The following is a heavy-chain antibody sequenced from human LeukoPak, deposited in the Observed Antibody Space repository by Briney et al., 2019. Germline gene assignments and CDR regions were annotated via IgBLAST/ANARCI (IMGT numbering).Heavy chain of an antibody. Sequence: SVKVSCKASGYTFTNHAMHWVRQAPGQGLEWMGGIIPIFGTANYAQKFQGRVTITADESTSTAYMELSSLRSEDTAVYYCARSNCGGDCYSFNYWGQGTLVTVSS. CDR1: GYTFTNHA. J-gene: IGHJ4*02. D-gene: IGHD2-21*02. CDR2: IIPIFGTA. V-gene: IGHV1-69*13. CDR3: ARSNCGGDCYSFNY.